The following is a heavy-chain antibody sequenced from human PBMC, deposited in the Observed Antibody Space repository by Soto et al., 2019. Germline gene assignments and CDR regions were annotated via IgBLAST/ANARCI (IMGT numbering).Heavy chain of an antibody. CDR1: GFTFSSYG. CDR3: AKDYXFWSGYYTYYYYYGMDV. V-gene: IGHV3-30*18. CDR2: ISYDGSNK. J-gene: IGHJ6*02. Sequence: GGSLRLSCAASGFTFSSYGMHWVRQAPGKGLEWVAVISYDGSNKYYADSVKGRFTISRDNSKNTLYLQMNSLRAEDTAVYYCAKDYXFWSGYYTYYYYYGMDVWGQGTTVTVSS. D-gene: IGHD3-3*01.